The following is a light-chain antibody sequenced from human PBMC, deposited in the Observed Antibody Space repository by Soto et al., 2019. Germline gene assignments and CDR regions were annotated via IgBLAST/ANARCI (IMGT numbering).Light chain of an antibody. CDR1: SSNIGSNT. V-gene: IGLV1-44*01. Sequence: QSVLTQPPSASGTPGQRVTISASGSSSNIGSNTVSWYQQLPGTAPKLLIYDNDERPSGVPARFTGSKSATSASLVISGLQSEDEGDYYCATWDDSRNGYVFGPGTKLTV. J-gene: IGLJ1*01. CDR3: ATWDDSRNGYV. CDR2: DND.